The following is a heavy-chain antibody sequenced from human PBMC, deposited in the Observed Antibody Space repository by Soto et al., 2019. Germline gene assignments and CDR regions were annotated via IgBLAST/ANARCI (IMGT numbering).Heavy chain of an antibody. D-gene: IGHD1-26*01. J-gene: IGHJ4*02. CDR1: GGSFSGYI. CDR2: INHSGSA. CDR3: VRGLITGSQYSGGWYYFDS. Sequence: QVQLQQSGAGLLKPSETLSLTCDVYGGSFSGYIWTWIRQTPGKGLQWIGQINHSGSANYNPSLKGRVPISVHTSYSPFSRELISVTAADTAVYYCVRGLITGSQYSGGWYYFDSWGQGTQVTVSS. V-gene: IGHV4-34*01.